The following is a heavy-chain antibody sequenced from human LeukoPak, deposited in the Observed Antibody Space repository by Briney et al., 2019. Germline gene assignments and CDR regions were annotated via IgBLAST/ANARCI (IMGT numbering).Heavy chain of an antibody. CDR2: IYIFSGST. CDR1: GGSISSGRNY. D-gene: IGHD2-15*01. Sequence: KPSETLSLTCTVSGGSISSGRNYWTWIRQPAGKGLEWIGRIYIFSGSTNYNPSLKSRVTISVDTSKNQFSLKLTSVTAADTAVYYCARVDGSCSGGSCPSGNWFGPWGQGTLVTVSS. J-gene: IGHJ5*02. V-gene: IGHV4-61*02. CDR3: ARVDGSCSGGSCPSGNWFGP.